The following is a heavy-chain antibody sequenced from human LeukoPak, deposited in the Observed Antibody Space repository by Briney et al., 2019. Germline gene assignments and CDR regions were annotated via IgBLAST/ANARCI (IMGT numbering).Heavy chain of an antibody. V-gene: IGHV1-2*02. CDR2: INPNSGGT. Sequence: ASVKVSCKASGYTFTGFYMHWLRQAPGQGLEWMGWINPNSGGTNYAQKFQGRVTMTRDTSISTAYMELSRLRSDDTAVYYCARAPFPAYCSSTTCLYVFDYWGQGTLVTVSS. D-gene: IGHD2-2*01. CDR3: ARAPFPAYCSSTTCLYVFDY. CDR1: GYTFTGFY. J-gene: IGHJ4*02.